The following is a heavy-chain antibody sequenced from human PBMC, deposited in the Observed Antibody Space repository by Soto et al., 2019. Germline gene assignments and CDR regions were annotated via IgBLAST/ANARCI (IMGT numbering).Heavy chain of an antibody. D-gene: IGHD2-15*01. CDR3: ARDPSSRYCSGGTCYSGWFDP. J-gene: IGHJ5*02. CDR2: INTDGSST. CDR1: GFTFSSYW. Sequence: PGGSLRLSCAASGFTFSSYWMHWVRQAPGKGLVWVSRINTDGSSTTYAESVKGRFTISRDNAKNTLYLQMNSLRAEDTAVYYCARDPSSRYCSGGTCYSGWFDPWGQGTLVTVSS. V-gene: IGHV3-74*01.